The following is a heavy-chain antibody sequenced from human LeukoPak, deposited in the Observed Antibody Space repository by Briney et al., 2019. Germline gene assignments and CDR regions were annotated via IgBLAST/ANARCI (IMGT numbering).Heavy chain of an antibody. Sequence: ASVKVSCKASGGTFSSYAVSWVRQAPGQGLEWMGRIIPIFGTANYAQKFQGRVTISTDKSTSTAYMELSSLRSEDTAVYYCARGSGYEFHVDYWGQGTLVTVSS. D-gene: IGHD5-12*01. CDR2: IIPIFGTA. J-gene: IGHJ4*02. CDR3: ARGSGYEFHVDY. CDR1: GGTFSSYA. V-gene: IGHV1-69*05.